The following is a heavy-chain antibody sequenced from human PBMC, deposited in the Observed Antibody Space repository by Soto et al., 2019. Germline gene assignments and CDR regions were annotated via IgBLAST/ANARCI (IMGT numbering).Heavy chain of an antibody. V-gene: IGHV1-69*13. CDR3: ARTFYDFWSGSIAVRYGMDV. J-gene: IGHJ6*02. D-gene: IGHD3-3*01. CDR2: IIPIFGTA. Sequence: ASVKVSCKASGGTFSSYAISWVRQAPGQGLEWMGGIIPIFGTANYAQKFQGRVTITADESTSTAYMELSSLRSEDTAVYYCARTFYDFWSGSIAVRYGMDVWGQGTTVTVSS. CDR1: GGTFSSYA.